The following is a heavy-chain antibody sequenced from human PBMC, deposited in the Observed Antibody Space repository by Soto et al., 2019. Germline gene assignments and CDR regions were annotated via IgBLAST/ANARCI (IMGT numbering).Heavy chain of an antibody. CDR1: GYSFTSYW. CDR3: ASSSWTNYYYYYGMDV. D-gene: IGHD6-13*01. Sequence: GESLKISCKGSGYSFTSYWISWVRQMPGKGLEWMGRIDPSDSYTNYSPSFQGHVTISADKSISTAYLQWSSLKASDTAMYYCASSSWTNYYYYYGMDVWGQGTTVTVSS. V-gene: IGHV5-10-1*01. CDR2: IDPSDSYT. J-gene: IGHJ6*02.